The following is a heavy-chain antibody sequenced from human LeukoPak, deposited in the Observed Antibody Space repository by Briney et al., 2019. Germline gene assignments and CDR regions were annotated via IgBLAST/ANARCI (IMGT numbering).Heavy chain of an antibody. CDR2: INSDGSST. J-gene: IGHJ4*02. CDR1: GFTFSSYW. Sequence: GGSLRLSCAASGFTFSSYWMHWVRQAPGKGPVWVSRINSDGSSTSYADSVKGRFTISRDNAKNTLYLQMNSLRAEDTAVYYCARELQEYFDYWGQGTLVTVSS. CDR3: ARELQEYFDY. V-gene: IGHV3-74*01.